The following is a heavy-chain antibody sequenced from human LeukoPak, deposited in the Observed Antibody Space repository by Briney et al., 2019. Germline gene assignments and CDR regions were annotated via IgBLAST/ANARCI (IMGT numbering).Heavy chain of an antibody. CDR2: ISTTSDYI. D-gene: IGHD6-13*01. Sequence: GGSLRLSCAASGFTFGAYSMNWVRQAPGKGLEWVSSISTTSDYIHYADSLKGRLAISRDNAKNSLYLQMNSLRAEDTAVYYCARGGIYSQGFDYWGQGSLVTVSS. CDR1: GFTFGAYS. V-gene: IGHV3-21*01. J-gene: IGHJ4*02. CDR3: ARGGIYSQGFDY.